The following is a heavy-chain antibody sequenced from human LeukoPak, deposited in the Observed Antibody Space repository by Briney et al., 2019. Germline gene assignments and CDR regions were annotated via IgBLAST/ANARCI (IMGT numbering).Heavy chain of an antibody. Sequence: SETLSLTCTVSGGSSSSYYWSWIRQPPGKGLEWIGYIYTSGSTNYNPSLKSRVTISVDTSKNQFSLKLSSVTAADTAVYYCARHLSRGWLRHPGFDPWGQGTLVTVSS. CDR2: IYTSGST. V-gene: IGHV4-4*09. CDR1: GGSSSSYY. CDR3: ARHLSRGWLRHPGFDP. D-gene: IGHD5-12*01. J-gene: IGHJ5*02.